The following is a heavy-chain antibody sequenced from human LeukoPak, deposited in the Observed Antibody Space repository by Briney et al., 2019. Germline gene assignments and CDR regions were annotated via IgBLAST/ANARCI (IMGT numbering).Heavy chain of an antibody. CDR1: GFTFSSYW. CDR2: IKQDGSEK. V-gene: IGHV3-7*01. D-gene: IGHD2-2*01. J-gene: IGHJ4*02. CDR3: ARDGGGEYQLLYYFDY. Sequence: PGGSLRLSCAASGFTFSSYWMSWVRQAPGKGLEWVANIKQDGSEKYYVDSVKGRFTISRDNAKNSLYLQMNSLRDEDTAVYYCARDGGGEYQLLYYFDYWGQGTLVNVSS.